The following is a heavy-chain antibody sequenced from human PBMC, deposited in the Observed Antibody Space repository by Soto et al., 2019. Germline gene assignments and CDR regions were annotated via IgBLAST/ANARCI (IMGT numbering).Heavy chain of an antibody. D-gene: IGHD1-26*01. Sequence: PSETLSLTCTVSGGSITSSSYYWGWIRQPPGKGLEWIGSIYYSGSTYYNPSLKSRVTISVDTSKNQFSLKLSSVTAADTAVYYCATQEVGGSYVYTFDPWGQRSLVTVSS. V-gene: IGHV4-39*01. J-gene: IGHJ5*02. CDR3: ATQEVGGSYVYTFDP. CDR1: GGSITSSSYY. CDR2: IYYSGST.